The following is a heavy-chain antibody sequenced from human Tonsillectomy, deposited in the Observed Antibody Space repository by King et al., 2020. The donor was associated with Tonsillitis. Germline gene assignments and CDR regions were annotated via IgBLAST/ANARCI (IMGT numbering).Heavy chain of an antibody. CDR1: GFTFSDYY. Sequence: VQLVESGGGLVKPGGSLRLSCAASGFTFSDYYMSWIRQAPGKGLEWVSYISSSSSYTNYADSVKGRFTISRDNAKNSLYLQMNSLRAEDTAVYYCASAYYYDSSGYYPNAFDIWGPGTMVTVSS. V-gene: IGHV3-11*05. J-gene: IGHJ3*02. D-gene: IGHD3-22*01. CDR3: ASAYYYDSSGYYPNAFDI. CDR2: ISSSSSYT.